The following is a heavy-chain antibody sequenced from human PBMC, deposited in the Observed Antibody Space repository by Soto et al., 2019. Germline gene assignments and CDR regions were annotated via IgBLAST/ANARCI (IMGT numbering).Heavy chain of an antibody. CDR3: ARVLIAGVTTD. D-gene: IGHD5-18*01. Sequence: QVQLQQWGAGLLKPSETLSLTCAVYGGSFSGFYWSWIRQPPGKGLEWIGESNHVGSTNYNPSLKSCVTMSVDPSKNQFSLRLTSVTAADTAVYYCARVLIAGVTTDWGQGTLVIVSS. J-gene: IGHJ4*02. V-gene: IGHV4-34*01. CDR1: GGSFSGFY. CDR2: SNHVGST.